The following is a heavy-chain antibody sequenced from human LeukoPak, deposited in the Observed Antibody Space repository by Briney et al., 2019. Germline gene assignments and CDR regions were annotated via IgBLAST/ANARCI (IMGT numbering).Heavy chain of an antibody. CDR2: INHSGST. Sequence: SETLSLTCAVYGGSFSGYYWSWIRQPPGKGLEWIGEINHSGSTNYNPSLKSRVTISVDASKNQFSLKLSSVTAADTAVYYCARGRRYCSSTSCYGRYYYYYMDVWGKGTTVTVSS. CDR1: GGSFSGYY. CDR3: ARGRRYCSSTSCYGRYYYYYMDV. D-gene: IGHD2-2*01. J-gene: IGHJ6*03. V-gene: IGHV4-34*01.